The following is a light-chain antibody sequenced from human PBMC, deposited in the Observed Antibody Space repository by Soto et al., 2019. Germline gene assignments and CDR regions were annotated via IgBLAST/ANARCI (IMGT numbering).Light chain of an antibody. CDR2: GAS. CDR1: QSVSSSD. Sequence: IGVTQSPGTLSLSPGERATLSCRASQSVSSSDLAWYQHNRGQAPRLLIYGASSRAPGIPDRFGGSGSGTDFTLAISRLEPEAFAVYYCQQYGSSRCTCGQGTKVDIK. V-gene: IGKV3-20*01. CDR3: QQYGSSRCT. J-gene: IGKJ1*01.